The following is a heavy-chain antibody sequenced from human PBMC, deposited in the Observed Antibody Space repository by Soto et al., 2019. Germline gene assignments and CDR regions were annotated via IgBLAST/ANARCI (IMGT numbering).Heavy chain of an antibody. CDR1: GHIFTSYG. J-gene: IGHJ5*01. V-gene: IGHV1-18*01. CDR2: ISAYNGNT. D-gene: IGHD3-22*01. CDR3: AAHYDISGYGWVSYFES. Sequence: QIQLVQSGAEVKNPGASVKVSCEASGHIFTSYGFSWVRQAPGQGLEWMGWISAYNGNTEYAAKLQGRVSLTTDTSTRTVYMELRSLRSDNTAVYYCAAHYDISGYGWVSYFESWGQAALVTVSS.